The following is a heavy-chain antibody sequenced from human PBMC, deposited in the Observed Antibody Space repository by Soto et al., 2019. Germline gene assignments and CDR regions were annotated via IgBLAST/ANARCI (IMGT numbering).Heavy chain of an antibody. CDR3: ARGSIAARPGAFDI. J-gene: IGHJ3*02. V-gene: IGHV1-2*02. Sequence: ASVKVSCKAAGYTFTIYDINWVRQATGQGLEWMGWINPNSGGTNYAQKFQGRVTMTRDTSISTAYMELSRLRSDDTAVYYCARGSIAARPGAFDIWGQGTMVTVSS. CDR1: GYTFTIYD. CDR2: INPNSGGT. D-gene: IGHD6-6*01.